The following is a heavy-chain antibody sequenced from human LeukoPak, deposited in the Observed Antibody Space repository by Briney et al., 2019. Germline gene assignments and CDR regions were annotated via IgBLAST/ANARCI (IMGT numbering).Heavy chain of an antibody. CDR3: ASEQLGIDAFDI. J-gene: IGHJ3*02. CDR2: IYSGGST. CDR1: GFTVSSNY. D-gene: IGHD7-27*01. Sequence: RPGGSLRLSCAASGFTVSSNYMSWVRQAPGKGLEWVSVIYSGGSTYYADSVKGRFTISRDNSKYTLYLQMNSLRAEDTAVYYCASEQLGIDAFDIWGQGTMVTVSS. V-gene: IGHV3-66*02.